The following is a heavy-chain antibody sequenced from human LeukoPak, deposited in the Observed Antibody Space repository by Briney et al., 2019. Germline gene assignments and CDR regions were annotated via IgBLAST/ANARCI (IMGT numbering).Heavy chain of an antibody. J-gene: IGHJ4*02. Sequence: PGGSLRLSCAASGFTFSSYAMSWVRQAPGKGLEWVAVISYDGTNKYYADSVKGRFTISRDNSKNTLYLQMNSLGAEDTAVYYCARDSLGDPTYYFDYWGQGTLVTVSS. D-gene: IGHD3-10*01. CDR1: GFTFSSYA. V-gene: IGHV3-30*04. CDR2: ISYDGTNK. CDR3: ARDSLGDPTYYFDY.